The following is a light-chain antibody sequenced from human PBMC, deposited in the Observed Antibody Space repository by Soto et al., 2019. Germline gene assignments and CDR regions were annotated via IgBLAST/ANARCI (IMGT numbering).Light chain of an antibody. CDR2: DAS. CDR3: QQYNSYPWT. V-gene: IGKV1-5*01. Sequence: DIQMTQSPSTLSASVGDRVTITCRASQSISSWFAWYQQKPGKAPKLLIYDASSLESGVPSRFSGSGSGTEFTLTLSRLQPDDFATYYCQQYNSYPWTFGQGTKVEIK. J-gene: IGKJ1*01. CDR1: QSISSW.